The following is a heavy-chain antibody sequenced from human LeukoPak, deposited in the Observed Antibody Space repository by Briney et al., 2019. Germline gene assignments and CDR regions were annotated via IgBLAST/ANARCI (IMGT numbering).Heavy chain of an antibody. J-gene: IGHJ2*01. CDR2: IYYSGST. CDR3: ASMIDDWYFDL. V-gene: IGHV4-59*01. D-gene: IGHD3-22*01. Sequence: SETLSLTCTVSGASISSYYWRWILQPPGKGLEWIGYIYYSGSTNYNPSLKSRVTISVDTSKNQFSLKLSSVTAADTAVYYCASMIDDWYFDLWGRGTLVTVSS. CDR1: GASISSYY.